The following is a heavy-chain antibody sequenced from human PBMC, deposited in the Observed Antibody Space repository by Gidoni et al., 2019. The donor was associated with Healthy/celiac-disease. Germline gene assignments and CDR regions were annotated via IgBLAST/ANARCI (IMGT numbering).Heavy chain of an antibody. D-gene: IGHD5-12*01. J-gene: IGHJ6*02. V-gene: IGHV3-33*01. CDR2: IWYDGSNK. CDR3: AREGYDIVATTDSDYYYYGMDV. Sequence: GFTFSSYGMHWVRQAPGKGLEWVAVIWYDGSNKYYADSVKGRFTISRDNSKNTLYLQMNSLRAEDTAVYYCAREGYDIVATTDSDYYYYGMDVWGQGTTVTVSS. CDR1: GFTFSSYG.